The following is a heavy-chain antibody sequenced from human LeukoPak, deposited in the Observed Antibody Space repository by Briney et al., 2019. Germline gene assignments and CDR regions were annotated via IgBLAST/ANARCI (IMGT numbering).Heavy chain of an antibody. J-gene: IGHJ4*02. Sequence: ASVKVSCKASGYTFTSYGISWVRQAPGQGLEWMGWISAYNGHTNYAQKVQGRVTMTTDTSTSTAYMGLRSLRSDDTAVYYCARVFTISSGWYRSFDYWGQGTLVTVSS. CDR3: ARVFTISSGWYRSFDY. CDR2: ISAYNGHT. D-gene: IGHD6-19*01. CDR1: GYTFTSYG. V-gene: IGHV1-18*01.